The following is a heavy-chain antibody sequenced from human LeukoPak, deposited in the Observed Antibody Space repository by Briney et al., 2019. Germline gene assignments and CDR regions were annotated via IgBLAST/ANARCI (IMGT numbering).Heavy chain of an antibody. CDR1: GYTFTGYY. CDR3: GTLLSNGPFDY. V-gene: IGHV1-2*02. CDR2: IYPNSGAT. Sequence: ASVKVSCKASGYTFTGYYMHWVRQAPGQGLEWMGWIYPNSGATKYAQKFQGRVTMTRDTSISTAYMELSGLRSDDTAVYYCGTLLSNGPFDYWGQGSLVTVAS. J-gene: IGHJ4*02.